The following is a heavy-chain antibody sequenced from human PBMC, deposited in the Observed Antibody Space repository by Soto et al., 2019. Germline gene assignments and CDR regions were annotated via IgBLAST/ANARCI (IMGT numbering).Heavy chain of an antibody. CDR3: GRGDYGTGGYPFPYFDY. CDR1: GYSFTGYY. J-gene: IGHJ4*02. CDR2: INPDSGAT. Sequence: HEHLVQSGAEVKRPGASLKVSCKASGYSFTGYYIHWVRQAPGQGLEWMGWINPDSGATNYAQNLQGRVTLTSDTSISTASMDLTSLTSDDTAVYYCGRGDYGTGGYPFPYFDYWGQGTLVIVSS. V-gene: IGHV1-2*02. D-gene: IGHD2-8*02.